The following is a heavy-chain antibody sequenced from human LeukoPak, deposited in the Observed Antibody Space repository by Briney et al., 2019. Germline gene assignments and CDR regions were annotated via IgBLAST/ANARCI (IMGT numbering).Heavy chain of an antibody. CDR2: IIPIFGIA. Sequence: SVKVSCKDSGGTFSSYTISWVRQAPGQGLEWMGKIIPIFGIANYAQKFQGRVTITADKSTSIAYLELSSLRSEDTAVYYCARDVVDSGYSLFDYWGQGTLVTVSS. CDR3: ARDVVDSGYSLFDY. V-gene: IGHV1-69*04. CDR1: GGTFSSYT. J-gene: IGHJ4*02. D-gene: IGHD5-12*01.